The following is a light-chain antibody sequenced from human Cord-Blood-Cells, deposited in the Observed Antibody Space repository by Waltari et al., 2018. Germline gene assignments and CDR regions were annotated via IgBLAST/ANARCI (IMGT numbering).Light chain of an antibody. Sequence: QSALTQPASVSGSPAQSITISCTGTSSDAGSYNLVSWYQQHPGKPPKLMIYEGSKRPSGVSNRFSGSKSGNTASLTISGLQAEDEADYYCCSYAGSVVFGGGTKLTVL. V-gene: IGLV2-23*01. CDR2: EGS. J-gene: IGLJ2*01. CDR1: SSDAGSYNL. CDR3: CSYAGSVV.